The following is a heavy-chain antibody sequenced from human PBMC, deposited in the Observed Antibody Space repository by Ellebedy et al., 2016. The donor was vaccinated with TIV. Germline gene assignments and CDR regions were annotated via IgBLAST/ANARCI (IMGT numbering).Heavy chain of an antibody. CDR1: GFTFSNSW. D-gene: IGHD3-22*01. Sequence: GESLKISCAASGFTFSNSWMSWVRQAPGKGLEWVANIKQDGSEKYYVDYVKGRFTISRDNAKSSLYLQMNSLRAEDTAVYYCARYGGYNSVWNWGQGTLVTVSS. CDR2: IKQDGSEK. J-gene: IGHJ4*02. V-gene: IGHV3-7*01. CDR3: ARYGGYNSVWN.